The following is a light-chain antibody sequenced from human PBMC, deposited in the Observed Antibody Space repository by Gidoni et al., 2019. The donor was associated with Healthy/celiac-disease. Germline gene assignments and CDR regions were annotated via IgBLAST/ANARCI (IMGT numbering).Light chain of an antibody. CDR3: QQSYSTPLT. CDR2: AAS. V-gene: IGKV1-39*01. J-gene: IGKJ4*02. CDR1: QSISSY. Sequence: DIQMTQSPSSLSASVGDRVTITCRASQSISSYVNWYQQKPGKAPKLLIYAASSLQSGVPSRFSGSGSGTDCTRTISSLQPEDFATYYCQQSYSTPLTFGGGTKVEIK.